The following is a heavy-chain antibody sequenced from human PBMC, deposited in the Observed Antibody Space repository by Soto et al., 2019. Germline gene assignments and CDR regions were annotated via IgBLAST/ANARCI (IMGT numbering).Heavy chain of an antibody. CDR1: GYTFTGYY. CDR3: ARGGEYSSSWWDY. CDR2: INPNSGGT. J-gene: IGHJ4*02. Sequence: QVQLVQSGAEVKKPGASVKVSCKASGYTFTGYYMHWVRQAPGQGLEWMGWINPNSGGTNYAQKSQGRVTMTRDTSISTAYMELSRLRSDDTAVYYCARGGEYSSSWWDYWGQGTLVTVSS. D-gene: IGHD6-6*01. V-gene: IGHV1-2*02.